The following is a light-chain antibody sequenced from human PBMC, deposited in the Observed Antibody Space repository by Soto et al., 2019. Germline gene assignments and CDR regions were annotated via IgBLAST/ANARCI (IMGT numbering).Light chain of an antibody. CDR3: GAWDSSLSAVV. CDR1: SSNIGNNN. Sequence: QSVLTQPPSVSAAPGQKVTISCSGSSSNIGNNNVCWYKQLPGTAPKLLIYDNNNRPSGIPDRLSGSKSGTSATLGITGLQTGDEADYYCGAWDSSLSAVVFGGGTKVTVL. V-gene: IGLV1-51*01. CDR2: DNN. J-gene: IGLJ2*01.